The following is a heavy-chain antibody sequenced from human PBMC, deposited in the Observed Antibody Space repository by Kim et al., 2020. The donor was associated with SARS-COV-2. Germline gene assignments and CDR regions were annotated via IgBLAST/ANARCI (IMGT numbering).Heavy chain of an antibody. Sequence: GGSLRLSCAASGFTFSSYAMSWVRQAPGKGLEWVSAISGSGGSTYYADSVKGRFTISGDNSKNTLYLQMNSLRAEDTAVYYCAKIPSLHYDFWSGNLFDYWGQGTLVTVSS. CDR3: AKIPSLHYDFWSGNLFDY. V-gene: IGHV3-23*01. D-gene: IGHD3-3*01. CDR2: ISGSGGST. J-gene: IGHJ4*02. CDR1: GFTFSSYA.